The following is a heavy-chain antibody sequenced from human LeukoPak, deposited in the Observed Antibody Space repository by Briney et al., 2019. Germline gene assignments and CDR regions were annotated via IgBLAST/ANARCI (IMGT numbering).Heavy chain of an antibody. Sequence: PGGSLRLSCAASGFTFSSYWMSWVRQAPGKGLEWVSAISGSGGSTYYADSVKGRFTISRDNSKNTLYLQMNSLRAEDTAVYYCAKSRIPTMIVVVFDYWGQGTLVTVSS. CDR3: AKSRIPTMIVVVFDY. CDR1: GFTFSSYW. V-gene: IGHV3-23*01. CDR2: ISGSGGST. D-gene: IGHD3-22*01. J-gene: IGHJ4*02.